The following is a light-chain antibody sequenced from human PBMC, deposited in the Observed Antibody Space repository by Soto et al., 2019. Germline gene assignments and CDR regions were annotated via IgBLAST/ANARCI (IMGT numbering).Light chain of an antibody. J-gene: IGKJ1*01. CDR1: QRISTF. V-gene: IGKV1-39*01. CDR3: QQSYSTPWT. CDR2: AAS. Sequence: DIQMTQSPPSLSASVGDRVITTCRASQRISTFVNWYQQTPGKAPRLLMYAASSLQSGVPSRFSGSRSGTEFTLTIKSLQPEDFATYYCQQSYSTPWTFGQGTKVEIK.